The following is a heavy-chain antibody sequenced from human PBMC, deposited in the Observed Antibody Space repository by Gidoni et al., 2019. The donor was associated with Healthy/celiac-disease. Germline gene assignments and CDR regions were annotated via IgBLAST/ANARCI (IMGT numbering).Heavy chain of an antibody. Sequence: EVQLLESGGGLVQPGGSLRLSCAASGFTFSSYAMSWVRQAPGKGLEWVSAISGSGGSTYYADSVKGRFTISRDNSKNTLYLQMNSLRAEDTAVYYCAKVVGATVGYYYYYGMDVWGQGTTVTVSS. CDR1: GFTFSSYA. J-gene: IGHJ6*02. D-gene: IGHD1-26*01. V-gene: IGHV3-23*01. CDR2: ISGSGGST. CDR3: AKVVGATVGYYYYYGMDV.